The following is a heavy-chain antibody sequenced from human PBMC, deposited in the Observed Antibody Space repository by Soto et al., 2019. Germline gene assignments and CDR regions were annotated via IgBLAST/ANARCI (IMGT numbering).Heavy chain of an antibody. J-gene: IGHJ6*02. V-gene: IGHV1-3*01. Sequence: VASVKVSCKASGYTFTSYAMHWVRQAPGQRLEWMGWINAGNGNTKYSQKFQGRVTITRDTSASTAYMELSSLRSEDTAVYYCARGDSSSSPYYYYYGMDVWGQGTTVTVSS. CDR1: GYTFTSYA. D-gene: IGHD6-6*01. CDR2: INAGNGNT. CDR3: ARGDSSSSPYYYYYGMDV.